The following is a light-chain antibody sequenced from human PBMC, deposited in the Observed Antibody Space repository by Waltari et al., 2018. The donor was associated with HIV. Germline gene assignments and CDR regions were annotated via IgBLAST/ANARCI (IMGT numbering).Light chain of an antibody. Sequence: DIQLTQSPSFLSASVGDRVTITCRASQDINFYLAWYQQKPGKAPKLLIYTASTLQSGVPSRFSGSGSGTQFTLTIRTLQPEDFATYYCQHLTSYPRTFGRGTKVEIK. CDR3: QHLTSYPRT. CDR2: TAS. J-gene: IGKJ1*01. CDR1: QDINFY. V-gene: IGKV1-9*01.